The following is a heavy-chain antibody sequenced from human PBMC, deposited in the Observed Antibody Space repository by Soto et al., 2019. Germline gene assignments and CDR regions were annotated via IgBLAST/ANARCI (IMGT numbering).Heavy chain of an antibody. CDR3: PSQPDYDSSGSCVVY. CDR1: GGSISSNIYY. CDR2: IHYSGSS. J-gene: IGHJ4*02. V-gene: IGHV4-39*01. Sequence: QLQLQESGPGRVKPSETLSLTCTVSGGSISSNIYYWVWIRQPPGKGLEWIGNIHYSGSSYYDSSRTSRGTLSVDTSENQFSLTLSSVTAADTSVYYCPSQPDYDSSGSCVVYWGQGTRVTVSS. D-gene: IGHD3-22*01.